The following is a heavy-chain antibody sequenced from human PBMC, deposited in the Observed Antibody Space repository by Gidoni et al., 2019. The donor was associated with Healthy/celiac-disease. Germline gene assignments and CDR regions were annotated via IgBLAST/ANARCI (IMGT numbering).Heavy chain of an antibody. D-gene: IGHD3-22*01. Sequence: EVQLVESGGGLVQPGGSLRLSCAASGFTFSSYAMRWVRQAPGKGLEWVSAISGSGGSTYYADSVKGRFTISRDNSKNTLYLQMNSLRAEDTAVYYCAKDEYYYDSSGYYSGAFDIWGQGTMVTVSS. CDR1: GFTFSSYA. CDR3: AKDEYYYDSSGYYSGAFDI. CDR2: ISGSGGST. J-gene: IGHJ3*02. V-gene: IGHV3-23*04.